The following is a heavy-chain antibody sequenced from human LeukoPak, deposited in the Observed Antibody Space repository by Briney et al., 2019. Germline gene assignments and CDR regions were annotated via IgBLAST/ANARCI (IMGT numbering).Heavy chain of an antibody. Sequence: HPGGSLRLSCAASGFTFRNYGMHWVRQAPGKGLEWVAVISYHGSDKYYADSVKGRFTISRDNSKNTLYLQIYSLRTEDTAVYYCANGVGLRATNYFNYWGQGTLVTVSS. V-gene: IGHV3-30*18. J-gene: IGHJ4*02. CDR2: ISYHGSDK. CDR3: ANGVGLRATNYFNY. CDR1: GFTFRNYG. D-gene: IGHD5-12*01.